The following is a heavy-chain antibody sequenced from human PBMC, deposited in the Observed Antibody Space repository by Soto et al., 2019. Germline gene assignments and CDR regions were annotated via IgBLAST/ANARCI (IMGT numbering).Heavy chain of an antibody. J-gene: IGHJ6*02. D-gene: IGHD6-19*01. Sequence: QVQLVESGGGVVQAGGSLGLSCTASGFTFSTYGMHWVRQAPGKGPEWVAVMSHDGSHKAFLDSVKGRFIISRDNSKNTLYLQTNSLSPDDTAVYYCARLPRSGWDHYYYGMDVWGQGTTVIVSS. CDR2: MSHDGSHK. CDR1: GFTFSTYG. V-gene: IGHV3-30*03. CDR3: ARLPRSGWDHYYYGMDV.